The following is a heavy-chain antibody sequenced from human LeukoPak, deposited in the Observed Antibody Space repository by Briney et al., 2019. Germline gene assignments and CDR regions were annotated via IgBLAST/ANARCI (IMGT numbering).Heavy chain of an antibody. CDR2: IYYSGST. CDR3: ARNYGDYSLYYSDY. V-gene: IGHV4-59*05. Sequence: SETLSPTCTVSGGSISSYYWSWIRQPPGKGLEWIGSIYYSGSTYYNPSLKSRVTISVDTSKNQFSLKLSSVTAADTAVYYCARNYGDYSLYYSDYWGQRTLVTVSS. D-gene: IGHD4-17*01. J-gene: IGHJ4*02. CDR1: GGSISSYY.